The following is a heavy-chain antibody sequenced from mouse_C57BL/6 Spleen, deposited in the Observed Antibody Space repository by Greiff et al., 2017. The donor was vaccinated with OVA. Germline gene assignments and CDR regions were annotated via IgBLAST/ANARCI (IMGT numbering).Heavy chain of an antibody. D-gene: IGHD2-1*01. V-gene: IGHV3-6*01. J-gene: IGHJ2*01. Sequence: EVKLQESGPGLVKPSQSLSLTCSVTGYSITSGYYWNWIRQFPGNKLEWMGYISYDGSNNYNPSLKNRISITRDTSKNQFFLKLNSVTTEDTATYYCARVTTMVTRVYFDYWGQGTTLTVSS. CDR1: GYSITSGYY. CDR3: ARVTTMVTRVYFDY. CDR2: ISYDGSN.